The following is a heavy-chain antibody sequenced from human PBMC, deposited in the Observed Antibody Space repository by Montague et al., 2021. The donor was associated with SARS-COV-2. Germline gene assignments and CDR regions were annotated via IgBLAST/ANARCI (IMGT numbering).Heavy chain of an antibody. Sequence: SLRLSCAASGFTFGTSALSWVRQAPGKGLEWVSTIISTGSVTYYADSVKDRFTISRDNSRDTLYLQINSLRADDTALYYCAKGGISCTSTTCYSPKNWFDPWGQGTLVTVSS. CDR1: GFTFGTSA. D-gene: IGHD2-2*01. CDR2: IISTGSVT. V-gene: IGHV3-23*01. CDR3: AKGGISCTSTTCYSPKNWFDP. J-gene: IGHJ5*02.